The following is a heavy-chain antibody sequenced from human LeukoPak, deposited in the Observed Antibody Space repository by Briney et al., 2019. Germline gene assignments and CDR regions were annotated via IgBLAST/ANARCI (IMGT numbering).Heavy chain of an antibody. CDR1: GFTFSSYG. Sequence: GGSLRLSCAASGFTFSSYGMHWVRQAPGKGLEWVAVISYDGSNKYYADSVKGRFTISRDNSKNTLYLQMNSLRAEDTAVYCCAKDMVRGVKGMDVWGKGTTVTVSS. CDR3: AKDMVRGVKGMDV. J-gene: IGHJ6*04. CDR2: ISYDGSNK. D-gene: IGHD3-10*01. V-gene: IGHV3-30*18.